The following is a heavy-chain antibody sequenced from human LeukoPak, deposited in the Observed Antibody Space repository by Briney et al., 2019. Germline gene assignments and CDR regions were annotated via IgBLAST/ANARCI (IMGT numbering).Heavy chain of an antibody. CDR2: ISDNGGST. J-gene: IGHJ4*02. CDR1: GFTFRSYA. CDR3: ASRQGLGWHYVN. D-gene: IGHD3-10*02. V-gene: IGHV3-23*01. Sequence: PGGSLRLSCVDSGFTFRSYAMSWVRQVSGKGLEWVSGISDNGGSTYYTDSVKGRFTISRDNSKNTLYLQMNSLRVEDTAIYYCASRQGLGWHYVNWGQGTLVTVSS.